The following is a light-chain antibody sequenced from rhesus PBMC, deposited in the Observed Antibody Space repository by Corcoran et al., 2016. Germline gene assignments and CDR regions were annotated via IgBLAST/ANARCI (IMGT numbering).Light chain of an antibody. J-gene: IGKJ2*01. V-gene: IGKV2-61*01. Sequence: DIVMTQTPLSLPVTPGEPASISCRSSQSLLYTDGYTYLDWYLQKPGQSPQLLIYGGSNRSSGVPDRFSGSGSGMGFTLKISKVEAEDVGVYYCMQHKALPYSFGQGTKVEIK. CDR1: QSLLYTDGYTY. CDR2: GGS. CDR3: MQHKALPYS.